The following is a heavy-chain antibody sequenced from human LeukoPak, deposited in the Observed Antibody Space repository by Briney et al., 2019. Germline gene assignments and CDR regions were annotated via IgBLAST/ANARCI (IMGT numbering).Heavy chain of an antibody. CDR2: IYYRGDT. J-gene: IGHJ6*03. Sequence: SETLSLTCTVSGGSLNDYFWDWIRQAPGKGPEWIGNIYYRGDTNYNPSLKGRLTVSLDTSKNHFSLKLTSATAADTAVYYCARGRLFYYMDVWGEGTTVTVSS. V-gene: IGHV4-59*01. CDR3: ARGRLFYYMDV. CDR1: GGSLNDYF. D-gene: IGHD2/OR15-2a*01.